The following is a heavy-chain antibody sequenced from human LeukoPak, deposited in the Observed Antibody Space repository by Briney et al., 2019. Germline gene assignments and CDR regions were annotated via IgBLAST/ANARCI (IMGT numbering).Heavy chain of an antibody. CDR2: IIPIFGIA. D-gene: IGHD2-2*01. CDR3: ARDPSPGYCSSTSCYPEGYYGMDV. J-gene: IGHJ6*02. Sequence: ASVKVSCKATGGTFSSYAISWVRQAPRQGLEWMGRIIPIFGIANYAQKFQGRVTITADKSTSTAYMELSSLRSEDTAVYYCARDPSPGYCSSTSCYPEGYYGMDVWGQGTTVTVSS. V-gene: IGHV1-69*04. CDR1: GGTFSSYA.